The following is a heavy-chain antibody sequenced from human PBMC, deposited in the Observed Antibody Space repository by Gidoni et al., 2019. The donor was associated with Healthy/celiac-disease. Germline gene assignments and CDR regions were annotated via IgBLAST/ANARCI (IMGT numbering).Heavy chain of an antibody. D-gene: IGHD6-6*01. Sequence: TNYNPSLKSRVTISVDTSKNQSSLKLSSVTAADTAVYYCARAYSSSTYFDYWGQGTLVTVSS. J-gene: IGHJ4*02. CDR2: T. CDR3: ARAYSSSTYFDY. V-gene: IGHV4-59*01.